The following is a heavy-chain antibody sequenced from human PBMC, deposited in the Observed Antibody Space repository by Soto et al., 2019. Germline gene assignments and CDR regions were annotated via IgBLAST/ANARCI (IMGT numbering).Heavy chain of an antibody. CDR3: ARGTSPNWFDP. CDR2: IYYSGTT. CDR1: GDSVSTDSYY. V-gene: IGHV4-61*01. J-gene: IGHJ5*02. Sequence: SETLSLTYTVSGDSVSTDSYYWSWIRQPPGKGLDWIGFIYYSGTTNYNPSLKSRVMISLDTSKNQFSLKLSSVTVADTAIYFCARGTSPNWFDPWGQGTLVTVSA.